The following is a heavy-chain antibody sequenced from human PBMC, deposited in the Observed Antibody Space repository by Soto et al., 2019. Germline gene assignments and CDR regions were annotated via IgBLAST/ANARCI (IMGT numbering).Heavy chain of an antibody. Sequence: QVQLVESGGGVVRPGRSLRLSCAASGFTFSSYAMHWVRQAPGKGLEWVAVISYDGSNKYYADSVKGRFTISRDNSKNTLYLQMNSLRAEDTAVYYCAREYCSGGSCYYYYYGMDVWGQGTTVTVSS. D-gene: IGHD2-15*01. CDR3: AREYCSGGSCYYYYYGMDV. CDR1: GFTFSSYA. V-gene: IGHV3-30-3*01. CDR2: ISYDGSNK. J-gene: IGHJ6*02.